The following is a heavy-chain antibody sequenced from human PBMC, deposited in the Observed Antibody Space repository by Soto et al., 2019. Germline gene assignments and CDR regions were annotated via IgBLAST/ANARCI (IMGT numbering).Heavy chain of an antibody. CDR1: GGTFSSYA. CDR2: IIPIFGTA. D-gene: IGHD2-15*01. J-gene: IGHJ5*02. V-gene: IGHV1-69*13. Sequence: SVKVSCKASGGTFSSYAISWVRQAPGQGLEWMGGIIPIFGTANYAQKFQGRVTITADESTSTAYMELSSLRSEDTAVYYCARENPDIVVVVAATNNWFDPWGQGTLVTVSS. CDR3: ARENPDIVVVVAATNNWFDP.